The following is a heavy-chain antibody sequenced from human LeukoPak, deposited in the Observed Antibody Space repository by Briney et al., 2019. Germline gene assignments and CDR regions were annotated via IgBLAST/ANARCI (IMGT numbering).Heavy chain of an antibody. Sequence: SETLSLTCTVSGGSISSYYWSWIRQPAGKGLEWIGRIYTSGSTNYNPSPKSRVTMSVDTSKNQFSLKLSSVTAADTAVYYCARELYAGDHDAFDIWGQGTMVTVSS. CDR2: IYTSGST. D-gene: IGHD3-3*01. V-gene: IGHV4-4*07. CDR3: ARELYAGDHDAFDI. CDR1: GGSISSYY. J-gene: IGHJ3*02.